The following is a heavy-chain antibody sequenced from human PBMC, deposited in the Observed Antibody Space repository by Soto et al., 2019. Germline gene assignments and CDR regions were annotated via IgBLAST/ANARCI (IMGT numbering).Heavy chain of an antibody. J-gene: IGHJ1*01. CDR3: ARIYGDYDPPFQH. CDR2: IYYSGST. CDR1: GGSISSSSYY. D-gene: IGHD4-17*01. Sequence: TVSGGSISSSSYYWGWIRQPPGKGLEWIGSIYYSGSTYYNPSLKSRVTISADTSKNQFSLKLSSVTAADTAVYYCARIYGDYDPPFQHWGQGTLVTVSS. V-gene: IGHV4-39*01.